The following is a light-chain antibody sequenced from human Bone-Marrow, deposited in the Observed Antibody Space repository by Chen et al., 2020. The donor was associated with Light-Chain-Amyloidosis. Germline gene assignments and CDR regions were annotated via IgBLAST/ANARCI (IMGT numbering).Light chain of an antibody. CDR1: SGHSNYV. J-gene: IGLJ2*01. V-gene: IGLV4-69*01. CDR3: QGWGTGYVV. CDR2: VNSDGTH. Sequence: QAVLTQSPSASASLGASVKLTCTLSSGHSNYVIAWHQQQPERGLRYLLKVNSDGTHSRGDGIPDRFSGGVSWAERYRRICSLQSGDVADYYCQGWGTGYVVVGGGARLAVL.